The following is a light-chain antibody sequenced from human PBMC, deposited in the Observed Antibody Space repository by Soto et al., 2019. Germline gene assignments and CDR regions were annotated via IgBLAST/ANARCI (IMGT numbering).Light chain of an antibody. Sequence: DIHLNQSPSSLSASVGDRVTITCRASQAITTNLAWYQQKPGNPPKLLIYEESTLHSGVPSIFSGRKVATQFILTIDSLQPADFATYYWQQVKSYTRTLGGGTKVEIK. CDR1: QAITTN. J-gene: IGKJ4*01. CDR3: QQVKSYTRT. CDR2: EES. V-gene: IGKV1-9*01.